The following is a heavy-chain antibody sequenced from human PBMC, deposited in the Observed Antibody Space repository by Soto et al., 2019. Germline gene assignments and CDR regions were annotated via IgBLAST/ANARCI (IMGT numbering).Heavy chain of an antibody. CDR3: ARGPLYYDFWSGYYMAPYGMDV. D-gene: IGHD3-3*01. V-gene: IGHV4-59*01. CDR2: IYYSGST. Sequence: NPSETLSLTCTVSGGSISSYYLSWIRQPPGKGLEWIGYIYYSGSTNYNPSLKSRVTISVDTSKNQFSLKLSSVTAADTAVYYCARGPLYYDFWSGYYMAPYGMDVWGQGTTVTVSS. J-gene: IGHJ6*02. CDR1: GGSISSYY.